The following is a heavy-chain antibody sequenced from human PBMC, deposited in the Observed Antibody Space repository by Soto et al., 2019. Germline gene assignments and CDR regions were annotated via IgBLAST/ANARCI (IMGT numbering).Heavy chain of an antibody. D-gene: IGHD2-2*01. CDR2: ISSSSSYI. V-gene: IGHV3-21*01. Sequence: EVQLVESGGGLVKPGGSLRLSCAASGFTFSSYSMNWVRQAPGKGLEWVSSISSSSSYIYYADSVKGRFTISRDNAKNSLYLQMNSLRAEDTAVSYCARGGYQLLGLIDYWGQGTLVTVSS. CDR3: ARGGYQLLGLIDY. J-gene: IGHJ4*02. CDR1: GFTFSSYS.